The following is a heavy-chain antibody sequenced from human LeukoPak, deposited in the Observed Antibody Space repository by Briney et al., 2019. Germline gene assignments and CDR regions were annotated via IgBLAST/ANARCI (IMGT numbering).Heavy chain of an antibody. J-gene: IGHJ4*02. Sequence: SETLSLTCSVSVGSISSLYWSWIRQPPGKGLEGIGYIYYTGSTNYNPSLKSRVTIFVDMSKNQFSLRLSSVTAADTALYYCARHRAYSSASPFDYWGQGTLVTVSS. CDR2: IYYTGST. CDR3: ARHRAYSSASPFDY. V-gene: IGHV4-59*08. CDR1: VGSISSLY. D-gene: IGHD6-6*01.